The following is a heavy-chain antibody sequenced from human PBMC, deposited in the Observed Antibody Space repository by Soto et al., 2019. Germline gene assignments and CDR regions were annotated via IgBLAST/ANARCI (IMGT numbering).Heavy chain of an antibody. D-gene: IGHD6-6*01. CDR2: IDPSDSYT. V-gene: IGHV5-10-1*01. J-gene: IGHJ5*02. CDR3: ARHRDVTIAAREYWFDP. Sequence: GESLKISFKGSGYSFTSYLISWVRQMPVKGLEWMGRIDPSDSYTNYSPSFQGHVTISADKSISTAYLQWSSLKASDTAMYYCARHRDVTIAAREYWFDPCGQGTLVTVCS. CDR1: GYSFTSYL.